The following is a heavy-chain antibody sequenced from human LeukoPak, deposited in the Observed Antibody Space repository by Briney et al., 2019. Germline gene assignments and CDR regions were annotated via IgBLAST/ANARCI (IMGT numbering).Heavy chain of an antibody. D-gene: IGHD1-26*01. CDR2: INHSGST. CDR1: GGSFSGYY. J-gene: IGHJ5*02. CDR3: ARDSGSYYYNWFDP. V-gene: IGHV4-34*01. Sequence: SETLSLTCAVYGGSFSGYYWNWIRQPPGKGLEWIGEINHSGSTSYNPSLKSRATISVDTSKNQFSLKLSSVTAADTAVYYCARDSGSYYYNWFDPWGQGTLVTVSS.